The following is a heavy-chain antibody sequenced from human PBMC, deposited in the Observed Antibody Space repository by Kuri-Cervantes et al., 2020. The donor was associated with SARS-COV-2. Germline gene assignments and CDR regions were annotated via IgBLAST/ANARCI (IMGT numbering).Heavy chain of an antibody. CDR3: VSETFGVLDS. CDR1: GLTFTNSW. CDR2: INQGGSEK. Sequence: LPLTCAASGLTFTNSWISWVRQAPGKGLEWVANINQGGSEKHSVDSVRGRFTISRDDAANSVDLLLNSLRVADTAVYYCVSETFGVLDSWGQGSLVTVSS. J-gene: IGHJ4*02. D-gene: IGHD2-8*01. V-gene: IGHV3-7*01.